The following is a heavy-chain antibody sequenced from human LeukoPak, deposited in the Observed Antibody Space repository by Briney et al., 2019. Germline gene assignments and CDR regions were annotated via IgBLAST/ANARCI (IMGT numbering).Heavy chain of an antibody. D-gene: IGHD2-15*01. CDR2: NNGDGSTT. V-gene: IGHV3-74*01. CDR1: GFSLSGYW. J-gene: IGHJ5*02. CDR3: ARDPRNVGLAP. Sequence: GGSLRLSCVASGFSLSGYWMYWVRQAPGKGLMYISRNNGDGSTTDYADVVKGRFTMSRDNVKNTLYLQMNSLRVEDTAVYYCARDPRNVGLAPWGQGTLVTVSS.